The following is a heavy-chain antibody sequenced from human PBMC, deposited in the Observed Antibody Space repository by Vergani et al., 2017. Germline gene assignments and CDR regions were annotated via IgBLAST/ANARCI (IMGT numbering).Heavy chain of an antibody. D-gene: IGHD6-13*01. Sequence: EVQLVQSGAEVKKPGESLKISCKGSGYSFTSYWIGWVRQMPGKGLEWMGIIYPGDSDTRYSPSFQGQVTISADKSISTAYLQWSSLKASDTAMYYCARRPGIAAAGSQDWYFDLWGRGTLVTVSS. J-gene: IGHJ2*01. CDR1: GYSFTSYW. V-gene: IGHV5-51*01. CDR2: IYPGDSDT. CDR3: ARRPGIAAAGSQDWYFDL.